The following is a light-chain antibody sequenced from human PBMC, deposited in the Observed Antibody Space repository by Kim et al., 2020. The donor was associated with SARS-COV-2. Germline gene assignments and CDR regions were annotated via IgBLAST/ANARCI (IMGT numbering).Light chain of an antibody. J-gene: IGKJ1*01. CDR1: QSVSSN. CDR3: QQYDRLPRT. Sequence: EMVMTQSPATLSVSPGERVTLSCRASQSVSSNLAWYRQRPGQPPRLLFYGASTRATGIPARFSGSGSGTDFTLTITGLQSEDFAIYYCQQYDRLPRTFGQGTKVDIK. V-gene: IGKV3-15*01. CDR2: GAS.